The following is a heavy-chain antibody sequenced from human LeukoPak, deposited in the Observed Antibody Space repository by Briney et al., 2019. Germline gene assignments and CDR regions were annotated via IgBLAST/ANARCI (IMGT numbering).Heavy chain of an antibody. CDR3: ARAFGSGSHTLDY. V-gene: IGHV4-30-4*01. Sequence: SQTLPLTCTVSGGSISSGDYYWSWIRQPPGKGLEWIGYIYYSGSTYYNPSLTRRVTISVDTSKNQFSLKLCSVTAADTAVYYCARAFGSGSHTLDYWGQGTLVTVSS. CDR2: IYYSGST. CDR1: GGSISSGDYY. J-gene: IGHJ4*02. D-gene: IGHD3-10*01.